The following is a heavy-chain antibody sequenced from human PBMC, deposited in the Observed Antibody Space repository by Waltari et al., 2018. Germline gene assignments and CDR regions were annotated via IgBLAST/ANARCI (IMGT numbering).Heavy chain of an antibody. CDR1: GGCFSGYY. D-gene: IGHD2-2*01. Sequence: QVKLQQWGAGLLKPSETLSLTCDVYGGCFSGYYWSWNRQPPGKGLEWIGEINHSGSTNYNPSLKSRVTISVDTSKNQFSLKLSSVTAADTAVYYCALGCSSTSCQGWFDPWGQGTLVTVSS. CDR2: INHSGST. J-gene: IGHJ5*02. V-gene: IGHV4-34*01. CDR3: ALGCSSTSCQGWFDP.